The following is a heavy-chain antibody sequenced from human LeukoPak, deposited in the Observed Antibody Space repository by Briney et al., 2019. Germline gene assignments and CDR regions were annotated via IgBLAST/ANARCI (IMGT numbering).Heavy chain of an antibody. D-gene: IGHD3-10*01. J-gene: IGHJ6*03. CDR2: INHSGST. CDR1: GGSFSGYY. CDR3: AFSVVRGRDYMDV. Sequence: PSETLSLTCAVYGGSFSGYYWSWIRQPPGKGLEWIGEINHSGSTNYNPSLKSRVTISVDTSKNQFSLKLSSVTAADTAVYYCAFSVVRGRDYMDVWGKGTTVTVSS. V-gene: IGHV4-34*01.